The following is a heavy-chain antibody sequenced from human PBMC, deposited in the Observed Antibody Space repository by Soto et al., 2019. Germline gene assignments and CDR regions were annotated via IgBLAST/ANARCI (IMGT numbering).Heavy chain of an antibody. J-gene: IGHJ3*01. CDR2: ISPNGDST. CDR3: AKVRLTDYLRYAPHL. D-gene: IGHD2-8*01. CDR1: GFTFNNYA. Sequence: GGSLRLSCAVSGFTFNNYAMNWVRQAAGRGLEWVSIISPNGDSTYYADSLKGRFTISRDNSQNTVFLQMNSLRAEDTAIYFCAKVRLTDYLRYAPHLWGQGTLVTGS. V-gene: IGHV3-23*01.